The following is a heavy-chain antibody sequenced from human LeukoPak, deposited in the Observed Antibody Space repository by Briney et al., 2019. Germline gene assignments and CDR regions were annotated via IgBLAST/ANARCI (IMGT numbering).Heavy chain of an antibody. CDR1: GGSISSSSYY. J-gene: IGHJ6*03. Sequence: SETLSLTCTVSGGSISSSSYYWGWIRQPPGKGLEWIGRIYTSGSTNYNPSLKSRVTMSVDTSKNQFSLKLSSVTAADTAVYYCARDEFLGYCSSTSCLDYYYYYMDVWGKGTTVTVSS. CDR3: ARDEFLGYCSSTSCLDYYYYYMDV. D-gene: IGHD2-2*01. CDR2: IYTSGST. V-gene: IGHV4-39*07.